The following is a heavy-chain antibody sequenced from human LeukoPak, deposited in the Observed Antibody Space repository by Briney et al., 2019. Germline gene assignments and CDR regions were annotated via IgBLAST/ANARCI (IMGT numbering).Heavy chain of an antibody. V-gene: IGHV3-23*01. CDR2: ISGGGDTT. CDR1: GFAFSTYR. J-gene: IGHJ4*02. CDR3: AKDWSCDS. Sequence: GGSLRLSCAASGFAFSTYRMTWVRQAPGKGLEWVSAISGGGDTTAYAASVQGRSTISRDNSKNTLYLQVNSLRVEDTAVYYCAKDWSCDSWGQGTLVTVSS. D-gene: IGHD3-10*01.